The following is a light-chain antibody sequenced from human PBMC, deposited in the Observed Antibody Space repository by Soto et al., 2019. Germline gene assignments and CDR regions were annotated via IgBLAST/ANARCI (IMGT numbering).Light chain of an antibody. CDR3: QQRSNWPPIT. CDR2: DAS. CDR1: QSVSSD. Sequence: EIVLTQSPATLSLSPGERATLSCRASQSVSSDLAWYQQKPGQAPRLLIYDASNRATGIPARFSGSGSGTDFTLTISRLEAEDFAVYYCQQRSNWPPITVGQGTRLEI. V-gene: IGKV3-11*01. J-gene: IGKJ5*01.